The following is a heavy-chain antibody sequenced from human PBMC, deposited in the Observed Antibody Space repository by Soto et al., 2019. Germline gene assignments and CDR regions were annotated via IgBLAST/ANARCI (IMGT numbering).Heavy chain of an antibody. CDR1: GDTISTGGYS. V-gene: IGHV4-30-2*02. J-gene: IGHJ5*02. Sequence: SETLSLTCAVSGDTISTGGYSWAWIRQPPGKALEWIGHTYHSGNPYYNPSLKSRVTISVDTSKNQFSLKLSSVTAADTAVYYCARASPYSSGWDNWFDPWG. CDR2: TYHSGNP. D-gene: IGHD6-19*01. CDR3: ARASPYSSGWDNWFDP.